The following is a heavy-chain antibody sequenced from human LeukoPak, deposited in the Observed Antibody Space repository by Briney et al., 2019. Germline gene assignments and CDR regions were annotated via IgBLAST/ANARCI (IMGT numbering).Heavy chain of an antibody. V-gene: IGHV3-23*01. D-gene: IGHD4-17*01. CDR1: GFTFSSYA. J-gene: IGHJ4*02. CDR3: AKDPDDYGDYGD. CDR2: ISGSGGST. Sequence: GGSLRLSCAASGFTFSSYAMSWVRQAPGKGLEWVSAISGSGGSTYYADSVKGRFTISRVNSKNTLYLQMHSMRAEDKAVYYCAKDPDDYGDYGDWGQGILVTVSS.